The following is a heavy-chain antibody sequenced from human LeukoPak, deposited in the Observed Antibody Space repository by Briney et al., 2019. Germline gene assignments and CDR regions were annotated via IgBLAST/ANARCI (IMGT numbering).Heavy chain of an antibody. J-gene: IGHJ4*02. V-gene: IGHV3-23*01. D-gene: IGHD3-16*01. CDR3: TKGARAYFDY. CDR2: ITDGLDST. Sequence: PGGSLRLSCAASGFTFSSYAMSWVRQAPGKGLEWVSTITDGLDSTYYADSVKGRFTIPRDNSKNTLYLQMNSLRAEDTAVYYCTKGARAYFDYWGQGTLVTVSS. CDR1: GFTFSSYA.